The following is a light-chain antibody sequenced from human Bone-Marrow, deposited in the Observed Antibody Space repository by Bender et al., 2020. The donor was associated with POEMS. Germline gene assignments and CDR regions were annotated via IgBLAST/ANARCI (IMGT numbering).Light chain of an antibody. J-gene: IGLJ3*02. CDR2: DVN. Sequence: QSALTQPASVSGSPGQSITISCTGTSSDIGGYNYVSWYQQHPGKAPKLMILDVNNRPSGVSNRFSGSKSGNTASLTISGLQAEDEADYFCISYTSSSTLAFGGGAKLTVL. V-gene: IGLV2-14*03. CDR3: ISYTSSSTLA. CDR1: SSDIGGYNY.